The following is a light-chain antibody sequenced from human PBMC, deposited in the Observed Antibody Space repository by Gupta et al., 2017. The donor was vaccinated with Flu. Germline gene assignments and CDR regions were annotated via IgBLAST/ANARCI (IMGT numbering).Light chain of an antibody. V-gene: IGLV1-51*01. CDR1: NFNIGKNY. J-gene: IGLJ1*01. CDR2: DSR. CDR3: GAWDARRNAYV. Sequence: AAPRLKVTISCSGSNFNIGKNYVSWYQELPGTAPKLLIYDSRHRPSGIPDRFSGSKSGTSATLAITGLQTGDEADYYCGAWDARRNAYVFGGGTKVSVL.